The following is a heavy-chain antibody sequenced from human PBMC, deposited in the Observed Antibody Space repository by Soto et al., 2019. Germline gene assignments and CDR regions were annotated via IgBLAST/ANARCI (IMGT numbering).Heavy chain of an antibody. CDR2: IKSKTDGGTT. J-gene: IGHJ5*02. V-gene: IGHV3-15*01. Sequence: GGSLRLSCAASGFTVSNAWMSWVRQAPGKGLEWVGRIKSKTDGGTTDYAAPVKGRFTISRDDSKNTLYLQMNSLKTEDTAVYYCTTGEVVPAASNWFDPWGQGTLVTVSS. CDR3: TTGEVVPAASNWFDP. D-gene: IGHD2-2*01. CDR1: GFTVSNAW.